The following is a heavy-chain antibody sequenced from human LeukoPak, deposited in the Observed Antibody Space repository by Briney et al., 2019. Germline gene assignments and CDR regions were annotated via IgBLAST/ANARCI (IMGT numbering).Heavy chain of an antibody. Sequence: PGGSLRLSCAASGFTLTTYAMTWVRQAPGKGLEWVSAISGDGVSTYYADSVRGRFTVSKDNSENTLYLRMSSLRAEDTAVYYCARVPGSYYVDFDYWGKGTLVTVSS. CDR3: ARVPGSYYVDFDY. CDR1: GFTLTTYA. CDR2: ISGDGVST. J-gene: IGHJ4*02. V-gene: IGHV3-23*01. D-gene: IGHD3-10*01.